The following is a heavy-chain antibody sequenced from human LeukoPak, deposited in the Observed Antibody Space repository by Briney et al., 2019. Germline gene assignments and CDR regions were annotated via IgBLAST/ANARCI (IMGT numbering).Heavy chain of an antibody. V-gene: IGHV3-48*04. J-gene: IGHJ4*02. D-gene: IGHD5-12*01. CDR3: ARSLSGYDPLSAF. CDR1: GFTFSSYS. CDR2: MTASSVTF. Sequence: PRGSLRLSCEVSGFTFSSYSMTWVRQVPGRGLEWIAYMTASSVTFYYADSVRGRFTISRDNARNSLFLQMNSLTVEDTAVYYCARSLSGYDPLSAFWGQGTLFTVSS.